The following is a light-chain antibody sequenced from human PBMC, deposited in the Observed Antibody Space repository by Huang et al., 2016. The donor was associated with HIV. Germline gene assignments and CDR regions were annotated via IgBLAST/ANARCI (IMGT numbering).Light chain of an antibody. CDR1: QSLLQSNGYNY. J-gene: IGKJ2*01. CDR2: LAS. CDR3: MQALQTPYT. Sequence: DIVMAQSPLSLSVTPGEPASISCRSSQSLLQSNGYNYLAWYLQKPGQSPQLLIYLASNRDSGVPDRFSGSGSGIDFTLRISRVEAEDIGVYYCMQALQTPYTFGQGTKLEIK. V-gene: IGKV2-28*01.